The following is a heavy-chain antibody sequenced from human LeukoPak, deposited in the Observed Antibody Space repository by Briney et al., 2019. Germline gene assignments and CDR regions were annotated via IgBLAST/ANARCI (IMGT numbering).Heavy chain of an antibody. V-gene: IGHV3-11*04. CDR2: ISSGGSTI. CDR1: GFIFSDYY. D-gene: IGHD3-10*02. J-gene: IGHJ6*04. CDR3: AELGITMIGGV. Sequence: GGSLRLSCAASGFIFSDYYMSWIRQAPGKGLEWLSFISSGGSTIYYADSVKGRFTISRDNAKNSLYLQMNSLRAEDTAVYYCAELGITMIGGVWGKGTTVTISS.